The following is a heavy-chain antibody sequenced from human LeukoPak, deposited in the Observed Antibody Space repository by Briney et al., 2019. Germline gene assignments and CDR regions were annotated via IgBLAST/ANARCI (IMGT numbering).Heavy chain of an antibody. J-gene: IGHJ5*02. CDR3: ARSGSSWYPWFDP. CDR2: INPNSGDT. V-gene: IGHV1-2*02. Sequence: ASVKVSCKASGYTFTAYYMHWVRQAPGQGLEWMGWINPNSGDTNYAQKFQGRVTMTRDTSISTAYMELSGPRSDDTAVYYCARSGSSWYPWFDPWGQGTLVTVSS. CDR1: GYTFTAYY. D-gene: IGHD6-13*01.